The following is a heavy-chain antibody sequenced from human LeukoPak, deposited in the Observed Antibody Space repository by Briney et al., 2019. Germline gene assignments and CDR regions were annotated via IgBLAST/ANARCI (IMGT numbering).Heavy chain of an antibody. Sequence: GGSLRLXCAASGFTFSIYAMSWVRQAPGKELQWVSSITSSGDGTYYADSVKGRFTISRDNSENMLYLQMNSLRVEDTAVYFCAKDRPNYYGSNGHYYRRDGDYWGQGTLVTVSS. D-gene: IGHD3-22*01. V-gene: IGHV3-23*01. CDR2: ITSSGDGT. CDR3: AKDRPNYYGSNGHYYRRDGDY. J-gene: IGHJ4*02. CDR1: GFTFSIYA.